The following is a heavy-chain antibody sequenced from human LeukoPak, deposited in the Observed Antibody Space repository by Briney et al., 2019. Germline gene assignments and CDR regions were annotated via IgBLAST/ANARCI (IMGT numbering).Heavy chain of an antibody. Sequence: ASVKVSCKASGYTFTSYDINWVRQATGQGLEWMGWMNPNSGNTGYAQKFQGRVTMTRNTSISTAYMELSSLRSEDTAVYYCARERGKYSSSSGWFDPWGQGTLVTVSS. V-gene: IGHV1-8*01. CDR1: GYTFTSYD. J-gene: IGHJ5*02. CDR3: ARERGKYSSSSGWFDP. D-gene: IGHD6-6*01. CDR2: MNPNSGNT.